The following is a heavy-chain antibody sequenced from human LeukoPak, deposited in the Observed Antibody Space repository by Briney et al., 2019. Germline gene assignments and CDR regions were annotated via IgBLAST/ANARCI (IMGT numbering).Heavy chain of an antibody. CDR2: IYYSGST. CDR3: ARAGTPNWFDP. V-gene: IGHV4-59*01. Sequence: SETLSLTCTVSGGSISSYYWSWIRQPPGKGLEWTGYIYYSGSTNYNPSLKSRVTISVDTSKNQFSLKLSSVTAADTAVYYCARAGTPNWFDPWGQGTLVTVSS. CDR1: GGSISSYY. D-gene: IGHD6-13*01. J-gene: IGHJ5*02.